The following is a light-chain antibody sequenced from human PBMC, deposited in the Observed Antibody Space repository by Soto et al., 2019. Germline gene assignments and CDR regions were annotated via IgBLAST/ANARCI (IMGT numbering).Light chain of an antibody. CDR1: SSDVGNYNL. CDR3: CSYAGSSTFV. CDR2: EGS. Sequence: QSALTQPASVSGSPGQSITISWTGTSSDVGNYNLVSWYQQHPGKAPKLMIYEGSKRPSGISNRFSGSTSGNTPSLTISGLQAEDEADYYCCSYAGSSTFVFGPGTKVTVL. J-gene: IGLJ1*01. V-gene: IGLV2-23*01.